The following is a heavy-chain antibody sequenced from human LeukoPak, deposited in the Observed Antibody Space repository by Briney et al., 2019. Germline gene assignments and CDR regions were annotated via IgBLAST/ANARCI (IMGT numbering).Heavy chain of an antibody. CDR3: ARLYYYYGMDV. V-gene: IGHV3-7*01. Sequence: PGGSLRLSYAASGFTFSSYWLSWVRQAPGKGLEWVADIKQDGSEKYYVDSVKGRFTISRDNAKNSLYLQMNSLRAEDTAVYYCARLYYYYGMDVWGQGTTVTVSS. J-gene: IGHJ6*02. CDR1: GFTFSSYW. CDR2: IKQDGSEK.